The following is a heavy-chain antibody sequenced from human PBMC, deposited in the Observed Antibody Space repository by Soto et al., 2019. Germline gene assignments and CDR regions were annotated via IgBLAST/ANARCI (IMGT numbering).Heavy chain of an antibody. CDR2: IKQDGSEK. V-gene: IGHV3-7*03. CDR1: GFTFSSYW. CDR3: ARDITMVRGFSYYYGMDV. J-gene: IGHJ6*02. Sequence: PGGSLRLSCAASGFTFSSYWMSWARQAPGKGLEWVANIKQDGSEKYYVDSVKGRFTISRDNAKNSLYLQMNSLRAEDTAVYYCARDITMVRGFSYYYGMDVWGQGTTVTVS. D-gene: IGHD3-10*01.